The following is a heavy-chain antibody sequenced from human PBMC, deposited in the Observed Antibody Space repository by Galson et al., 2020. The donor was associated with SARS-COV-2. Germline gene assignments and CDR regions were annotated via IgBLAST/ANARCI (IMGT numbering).Heavy chain of an antibody. CDR2: INGNGGNK. D-gene: IGHD3-16*01. Sequence: GGSLRLSCAASGFIFSGYTMHWVRQDPGKGLEYVSAINGNGGNKYYIDSVKGRFTISRDNSKNTLYLQMGNLRAEDMAVYYCAREGGPGRKNIDVWGQGTTVTVAS. J-gene: IGHJ6*02. CDR3: AREGGPGRKNIDV. CDR1: GFIFSGYT. V-gene: IGHV3-64*02.